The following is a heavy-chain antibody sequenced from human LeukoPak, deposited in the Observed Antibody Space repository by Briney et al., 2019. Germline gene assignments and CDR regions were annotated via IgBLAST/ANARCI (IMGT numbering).Heavy chain of an antibody. CDR2: INHSGST. D-gene: IGHD5-18*01. CDR1: GGSFSGYY. CDR3: ARRLQLWTDKYYFDY. V-gene: IGHV4-34*01. Sequence: SETLSLTCAVYGGSFSGYYWSWIRQPPGKGLEWIGEINHSGSTNYNPSLKSRVTISVDTSKNQFSLKLSSVTAADTAVYYCARRLQLWTDKYYFDYWGQGTLVTVSS. J-gene: IGHJ4*02.